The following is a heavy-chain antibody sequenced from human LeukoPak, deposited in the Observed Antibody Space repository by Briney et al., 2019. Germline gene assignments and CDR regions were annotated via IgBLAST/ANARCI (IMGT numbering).Heavy chain of an antibody. Sequence: PGGSLRLSCAASGFTFSSYSMNWVRQAPGKGLEWVSSISSSSSYIYYADSVKGRFTISRDNAENSLYLQMNSLRAEDTAVYYCARSGGTYYYDSSGYYPFDYWGQGTLVTVSS. CDR1: GFTFSSYS. V-gene: IGHV3-21*01. CDR2: ISSSSSYI. J-gene: IGHJ4*02. CDR3: ARSGGTYYYDSSGYYPFDY. D-gene: IGHD3-22*01.